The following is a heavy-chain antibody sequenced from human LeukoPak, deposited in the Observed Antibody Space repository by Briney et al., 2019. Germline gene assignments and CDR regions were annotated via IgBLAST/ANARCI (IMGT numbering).Heavy chain of an antibody. D-gene: IGHD1-1*01. V-gene: IGHV3-7*01. Sequence: GGSLRLSCAASGSTFSSYWMSWVRQAPGKGLEWVANIKQDGSEKYYVDSVKGRFTISRDNAKNSLYLQMNSLRAEDTAVYYCARVEATTARSYYYYYMDVWGKGTTVTVSS. CDR3: ARVEATTARSYYYYYMDV. CDR2: IKQDGSEK. J-gene: IGHJ6*03. CDR1: GSTFSSYW.